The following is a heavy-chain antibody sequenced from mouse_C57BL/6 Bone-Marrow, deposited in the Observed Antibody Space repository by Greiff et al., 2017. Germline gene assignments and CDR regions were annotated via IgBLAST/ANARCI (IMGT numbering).Heavy chain of an antibody. CDR2: IDPANGNT. J-gene: IGHJ4*01. CDR1: GFNIKNTY. Sequence: VHVKQSVAELVRPGASVKLSCTASGFNIKNTYMHWVKQRPEQGLEWIGRIDPANGNTKYAPKFQGKATITAGTSSNTAYLQLSSLTSEDTAIYYCARSVHYYGSRVDYWGQGTSVTVSS. CDR3: ARSVHYYGSRVDY. V-gene: IGHV14-3*01. D-gene: IGHD1-1*01.